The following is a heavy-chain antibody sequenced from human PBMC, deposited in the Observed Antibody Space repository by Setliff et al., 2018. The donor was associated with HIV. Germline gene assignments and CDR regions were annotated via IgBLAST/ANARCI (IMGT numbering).Heavy chain of an antibody. V-gene: IGHV4-4*02. D-gene: IGHD2-8*01. CDR1: GDSINTPHC. Sequence: SETLSLTCAVSGDSINTPHCWSWVRQSLEKGLEWIGEVCQRGGINYNPFLWSRASISMDKPRNYFSLEMASMTAADTAVYYCAKDAGVTGGLYRYYIDAWGNGTTVTVSS. J-gene: IGHJ6*03. CDR3: AKDAGVTGGLYRYYIDA. CDR2: VCQRGGI.